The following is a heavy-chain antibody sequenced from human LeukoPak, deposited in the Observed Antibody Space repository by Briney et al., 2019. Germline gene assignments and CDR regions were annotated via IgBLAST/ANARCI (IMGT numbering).Heavy chain of an antibody. CDR3: ARDAGYCSSSSCGAYFQH. Sequence: SETLSLTCTVSGGSISSSSYYWSWIRQPPGKGLEWIGYIYYTGSTNYNPSLKSRVIISVDTSKNQFSLKLSSVTAADTAVYYCARDAGYCSSSSCGAYFQHWGQGTLVTVSS. V-gene: IGHV4-61*01. D-gene: IGHD2-2*01. CDR1: GGSISSSSYY. CDR2: IYYTGST. J-gene: IGHJ1*01.